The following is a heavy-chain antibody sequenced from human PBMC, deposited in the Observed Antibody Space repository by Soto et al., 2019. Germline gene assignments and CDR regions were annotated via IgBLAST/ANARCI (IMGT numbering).Heavy chain of an antibody. CDR2: INQDGSEK. V-gene: IGHV3-7*01. D-gene: IGHD1-26*01. CDR3: ARGTVGATSSGKDQFDY. J-gene: IGHJ4*02. CDR1: GFIFGNFW. Sequence: EVQLVESGGGLVQPGGSLRLSCAGSGFIFGNFWMTWVRQAPGKGLEWVANINQDGSEKYYVDSVKGRFTISRDNVKNSLYLQMNSLRSDDTAVYYCARGTVGATSSGKDQFDYWGQGTLVPVSS.